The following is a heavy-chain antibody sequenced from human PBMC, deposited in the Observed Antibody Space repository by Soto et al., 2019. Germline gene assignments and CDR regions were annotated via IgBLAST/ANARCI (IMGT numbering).Heavy chain of an antibody. CDR1: GDSVSSKSAA. D-gene: IGHD1-26*01. J-gene: IGHJ4*02. V-gene: IGHV6-1*01. CDR3: ARSGNEGAVDY. Sequence: QTLSLTSAISGDSVSSKSAAWNLIRHSPSRGLEWLGRTYYRSKWYNEYAVSVKSRIIINPDTSKNQFSLQLNSVTPEDTAVYYCARSGNEGAVDYWGQGTLVTVSS. CDR2: TYYRSKWYN.